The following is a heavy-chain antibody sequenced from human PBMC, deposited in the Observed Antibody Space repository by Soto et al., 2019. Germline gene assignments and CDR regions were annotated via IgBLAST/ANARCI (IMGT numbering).Heavy chain of an antibody. Sequence: EVHLVESGGGLVKPGGSLRLSCAVSGFTFSSCTMNWVRRTPGKGLEWVSSISPSTSHIYYADSVKGRFTISRDNAKNSLLLQMNSLRAEDTAVYYCSGCSGGACHQNYGMDVWGQGTTVTVSS. D-gene: IGHD2-15*01. CDR1: GFTFSSCT. V-gene: IGHV3-21*01. CDR2: ISPSTSHI. CDR3: SGCSGGACHQNYGMDV. J-gene: IGHJ6*02.